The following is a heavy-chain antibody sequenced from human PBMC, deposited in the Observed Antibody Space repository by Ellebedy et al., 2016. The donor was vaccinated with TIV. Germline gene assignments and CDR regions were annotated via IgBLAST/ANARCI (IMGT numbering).Heavy chain of an antibody. D-gene: IGHD3/OR15-3a*01. CDR3: ARTDPWQPIDD. CDR1: GGSISSCY. CDR2: INPSGTA. V-gene: IGHV4-59*04. Sequence: MPSETLSLTCTVSGGSISSCYWSWIRQSPGKGLEWLGEINPSGTANYNPSLKSRVTMSVDTPEKQFSLRLTSVTAADTAVYYCARTDPWQPIDDWGQGILVSVSS. J-gene: IGHJ4*02.